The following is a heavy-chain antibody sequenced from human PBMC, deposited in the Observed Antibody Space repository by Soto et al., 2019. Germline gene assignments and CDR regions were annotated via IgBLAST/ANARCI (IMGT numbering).Heavy chain of an antibody. CDR3: ARTPKYDFWSGYYLPDAFDI. Sequence: ASVKVSWKASGYTCTTYGISWVRQAPGQGLEWMGWISAYNGNTNYAQKLQGRVTMTTDTSTSTAYMELRSLRSDDTAVYYCARTPKYDFWSGYYLPDAFDIWGQGTMVTVSS. V-gene: IGHV1-18*01. CDR2: ISAYNGNT. J-gene: IGHJ3*02. D-gene: IGHD3-3*01. CDR1: GYTCTTYG.